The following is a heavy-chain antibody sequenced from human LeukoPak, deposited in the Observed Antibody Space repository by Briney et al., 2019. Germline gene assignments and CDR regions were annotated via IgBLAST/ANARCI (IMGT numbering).Heavy chain of an antibody. CDR3: AVAARRYYYYYYYMDV. CDR2: ISGSGGST. Sequence: GGSLRLSCAASGFTFSSYAMSWVRRAPGKGLEWVSAISGSGGSTYYADSVKGRFTISRDNSKNTLYLQMNSLRAEDTAVYYCAVAARRYYYYYYYMDVWGKGTTVTVSS. CDR1: GFTFSSYA. V-gene: IGHV3-23*01. D-gene: IGHD6-6*01. J-gene: IGHJ6*03.